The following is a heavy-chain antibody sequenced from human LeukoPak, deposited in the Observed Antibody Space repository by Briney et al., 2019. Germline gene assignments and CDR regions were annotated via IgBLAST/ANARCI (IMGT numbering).Heavy chain of an antibody. D-gene: IGHD2-15*01. V-gene: IGHV3-66*01. CDR2: IYTGGST. CDR3: ARMRGYCSGGSCYGDYYYGMDV. CDR1: VFTVSSSY. J-gene: IGHJ6*02. Sequence: PGGSLRLSCAASVFTVSSSYMCWVRQAPGKGLEGVSVIYTGGSTFYADSVKGRFTISRDNSKNTLYLQMNSLRAEDTAVYYCARMRGYCSGGSCYGDYYYGMDVWGQGTTVTVSS.